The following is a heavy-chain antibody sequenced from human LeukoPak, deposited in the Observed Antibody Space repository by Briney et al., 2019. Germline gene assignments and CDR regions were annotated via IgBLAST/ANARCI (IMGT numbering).Heavy chain of an antibody. CDR2: IYTSGST. J-gene: IGHJ3*02. D-gene: IGHD1-26*01. CDR3: ARVGIAWELPYHAFNI. Sequence: SQTLSLTCTVSGGSISSGSYYWSWIRQPAGKGLEWIGRIYTSGSTNYNPSLKSRVTISVDTSKNQFSLKLSSVTAADTAVYYCARVGIAWELPYHAFNIWGQGTMVTVSS. V-gene: IGHV4-61*02. CDR1: GGSISSGSYY.